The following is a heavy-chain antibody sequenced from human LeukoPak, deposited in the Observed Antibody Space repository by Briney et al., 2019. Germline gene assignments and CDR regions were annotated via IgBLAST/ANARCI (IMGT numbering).Heavy chain of an antibody. V-gene: IGHV3-11*01. CDR2: ISSSGSTI. D-gene: IGHD2-2*01. CDR3: ARVILHCSSTSCRNWFDP. CDR1: GFTFSDYY. Sequence: GGSLRLSCAASGFTFSDYYMSWIRQAPGKGLEWVSYISSSGSTIYYADSVKGRFTISRDNAKNSLYLQMNSLRAEDTAVYYCARVILHCSSTSCRNWFDPWGQGTLVTVSS. J-gene: IGHJ5*02.